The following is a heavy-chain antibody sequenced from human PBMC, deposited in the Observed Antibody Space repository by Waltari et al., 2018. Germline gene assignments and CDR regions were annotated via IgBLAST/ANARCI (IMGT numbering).Heavy chain of an antibody. D-gene: IGHD2-15*01. J-gene: IGHJ4*02. V-gene: IGHV4-39*01. CDR3: VRHARTTSGGKHFDH. Sequence: QLQLQESGPGLVKASETLSLTCTVSGDSISSSSYYWGWVRQPPGKGLEWIGNMYYSGSTYYNPSLQSRVTISGDTSKSQFSLKLSSVTAADPSMYYCVRHARTTSGGKHFDHWGQGMLVTVSP. CDR2: MYYSGST. CDR1: GDSISSSSYY.